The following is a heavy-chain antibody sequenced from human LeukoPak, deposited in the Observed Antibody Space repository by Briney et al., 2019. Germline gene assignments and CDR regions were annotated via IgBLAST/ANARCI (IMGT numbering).Heavy chain of an antibody. V-gene: IGHV3-11*06. CDR3: ARSSTMVRGVINPFDY. D-gene: IGHD3-10*01. Sequence: PGGFLRLSCAASGFTFSDYYMSWIRQAPGKGLEWVSYISSSSSYTNYADSVKGRFTISRDNAKNSLYLQMNSLRAEDTAVYYCARSSTMVRGVINPFDYWGQGTLVTVSS. CDR2: ISSSSSYT. CDR1: GFTFSDYY. J-gene: IGHJ4*02.